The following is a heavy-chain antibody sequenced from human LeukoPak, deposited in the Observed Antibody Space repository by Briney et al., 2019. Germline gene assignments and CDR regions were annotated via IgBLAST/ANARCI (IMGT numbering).Heavy chain of an antibody. J-gene: IGHJ4*02. CDR2: INHSGST. V-gene: IGHV4-34*01. Sequence: PSETLSLTCAVYGGSFSGYYWSWIRQPPGKGLEWIGEINHSGSTNYNPSLKSRVTISVDRSKNQFSLKLSSVTAAGTAVYYCAGDYGDYGLFDYWGQGTLVTVSS. CDR1: GGSFSGYY. D-gene: IGHD4-17*01. CDR3: AGDYGDYGLFDY.